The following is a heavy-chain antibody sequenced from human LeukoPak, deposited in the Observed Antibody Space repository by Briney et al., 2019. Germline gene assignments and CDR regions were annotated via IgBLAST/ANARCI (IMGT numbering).Heavy chain of an antibody. Sequence: QPGRSLRLSCAAAGFTFSSYVMHWVRKAPGKVLEWVAVIWYDGSNKYYVDSVKGRFTISRDNSKNTLYLQMNSLRAEDTAVYYCAKDGCSSTSCYNNYYYHYYMDVWGKGTTVSVSS. CDR3: AKDGCSSTSCYNNYYYHYYMDV. CDR2: IWYDGSNK. J-gene: IGHJ6*03. CDR1: GFTFSSYV. D-gene: IGHD2-2*01. V-gene: IGHV3-33*06.